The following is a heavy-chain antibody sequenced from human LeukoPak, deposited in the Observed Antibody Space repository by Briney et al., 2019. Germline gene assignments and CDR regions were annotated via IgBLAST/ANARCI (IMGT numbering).Heavy chain of an antibody. Sequence: GGSLRLSCAASGFTFSIYAMSWVRQAPGKGLEWVSAISGSGGSTYYADSVKGRFTISRDDSKNTLYLQMNSLRAEDTAVYYCAKSRGTYYYDSSGTWGQGTLVTVSS. D-gene: IGHD3-22*01. CDR2: ISGSGGST. CDR1: GFTFSIYA. J-gene: IGHJ5*02. CDR3: AKSRGTYYYDSSGT. V-gene: IGHV3-23*01.